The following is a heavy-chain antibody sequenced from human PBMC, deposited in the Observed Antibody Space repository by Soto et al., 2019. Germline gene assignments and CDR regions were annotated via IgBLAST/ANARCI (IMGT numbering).Heavy chain of an antibody. CDR2: LSWNSGFS. CDR3: AKGRGTIVVTDAYDI. J-gene: IGHJ3*02. CDR1: GFSFDDYT. Sequence: GGSLRLSCGGSGFSFDDYTMHWVRQAPGKGPEWVASLSWNSGFSGYADSVKGRFTISRDNAQSSVHLQMNNLRTEDTALYYCAKGRGTIVVTDAYDICGQGTMLTV. V-gene: IGHV3-9*01. D-gene: IGHD3-22*01.